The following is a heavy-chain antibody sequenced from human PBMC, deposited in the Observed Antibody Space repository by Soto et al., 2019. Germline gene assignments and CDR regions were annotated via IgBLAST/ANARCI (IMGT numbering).Heavy chain of an antibody. Sequence: GASVKVSCKASGYTFTSYGISWVRQAPGQGLEWMGWISAYNGNTNYAQKLQGRVTMTTDTSTSTAYMELRSLRSDDTAVYYCARDLEGKWLTLYYYYGMDVWGQGTTVTVSS. V-gene: IGHV1-18*01. CDR2: ISAYNGNT. CDR1: GYTFTSYG. J-gene: IGHJ6*02. CDR3: ARDLEGKWLTLYYYYGMDV. D-gene: IGHD3-22*01.